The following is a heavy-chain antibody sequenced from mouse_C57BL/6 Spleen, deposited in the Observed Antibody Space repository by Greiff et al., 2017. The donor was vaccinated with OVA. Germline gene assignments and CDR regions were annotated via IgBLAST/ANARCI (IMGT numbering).Heavy chain of an antibody. D-gene: IGHD2-4*01. J-gene: IGHJ2*01. V-gene: IGHV1-22*01. CDR2: INPNNGGT. CDR1: GYTFTDYN. CDR3: ARGYDYPYYFDY. Sequence: VQLQQSGPELVKPGASVKMSCKASGYTFTDYNMHWVKQSHGKSLEWIGYINPNNGGTSYNQKFKGKATLTVNKSSSTAYMELRSLTSEDSAVYYCARGYDYPYYFDYWGQGTTLTVSS.